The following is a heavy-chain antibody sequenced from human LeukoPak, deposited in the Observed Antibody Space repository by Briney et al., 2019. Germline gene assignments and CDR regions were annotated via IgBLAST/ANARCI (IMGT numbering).Heavy chain of an antibody. D-gene: IGHD3-10*01. J-gene: IGHJ3*02. Sequence: GGSLRLSCAASGFTISSYGMHWVRQAPGKGLEWVAFIRYDGSNKNYADSVKGRFTITRDNSKNTLYLQMNSLRAEDTAVYYCAKDLQVLLWFGEDGFDIWGQGTMVTVSS. CDR1: GFTISSYG. CDR2: IRYDGSNK. CDR3: AKDLQVLLWFGEDGFDI. V-gene: IGHV3-30*02.